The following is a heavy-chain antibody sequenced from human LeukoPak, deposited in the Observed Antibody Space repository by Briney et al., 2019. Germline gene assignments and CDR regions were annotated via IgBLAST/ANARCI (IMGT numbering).Heavy chain of an antibody. CDR2: ISSSSSTI. CDR1: GFTFSSYS. J-gene: IGHJ4*02. V-gene: IGHV3-48*01. CDR3: ASHRYSSSWYYFDY. D-gene: IGHD6-13*01. Sequence: GGSLRLSCAASGFTFSSYSMNWVRQAPGKGPEWVSYISSSSSTIYYADSVKGRFTISRDNSKNTLYLQMNSLRAEDTAVYYCASHRYSSSWYYFDYWGQGTLITVSS.